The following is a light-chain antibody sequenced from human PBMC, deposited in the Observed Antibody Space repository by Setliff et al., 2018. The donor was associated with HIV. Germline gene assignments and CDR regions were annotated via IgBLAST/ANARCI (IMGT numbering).Light chain of an antibody. J-gene: IGLJ1*01. CDR1: SSDVGGYNY. V-gene: IGLV2-11*01. CDR2: DVT. CDR3: CSYAGSYGFDV. Sequence: QSALAQPRSVSGSPGQSVSISCTGTSSDVGGYNYVSWYQQHPGKAPKRMIYDVTKRPSGVPDRFSGSKSGNTASLTISGLQAEDEADYYCCSYAGSYGFDVFGTGTKVTVL.